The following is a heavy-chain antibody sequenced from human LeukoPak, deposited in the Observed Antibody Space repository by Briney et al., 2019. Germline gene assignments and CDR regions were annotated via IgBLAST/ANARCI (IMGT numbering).Heavy chain of an antibody. Sequence: ASVKVSCKAFGYTFTSYAMHWVRQAPGQRLEWMGWINAGNGNTKYSQKFQGRVTITRDTSASTAYMELSSLRSEDTAVYYCARDLGDYGDYGPFAFDIWGQGTMVTVSS. V-gene: IGHV1-3*01. CDR3: ARDLGDYGDYGPFAFDI. CDR1: GYTFTSYA. D-gene: IGHD4-17*01. J-gene: IGHJ3*02. CDR2: INAGNGNT.